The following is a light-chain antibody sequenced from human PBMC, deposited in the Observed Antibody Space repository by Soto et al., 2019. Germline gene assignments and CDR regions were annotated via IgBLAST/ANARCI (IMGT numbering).Light chain of an antibody. V-gene: IGLV1-44*01. Sequence: QAVVTQPPSASGTPGQKVTISCSGSSSNIGSNTVNWYQQFPGTAPKFLIFSTTQRPSGVPDRFSGSKSGTSASLAIGGLQPDDEAQYYCGAWDNSLKGWVFGGGTKLTVL. CDR1: SSNIGSNT. CDR3: GAWDNSLKGWV. J-gene: IGLJ3*02. CDR2: STT.